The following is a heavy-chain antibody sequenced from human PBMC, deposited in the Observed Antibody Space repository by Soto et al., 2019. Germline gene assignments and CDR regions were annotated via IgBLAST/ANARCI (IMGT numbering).Heavy chain of an antibody. V-gene: IGHV3-23*01. J-gene: IGHJ4*02. Sequence: GGSLRLSCAASGFTFSTYTMTWVRQAPGKGLEWVSSVGGSGDGTYYADSVKGRFTISRDNSKNTLYLQMNSLRAEDTAIYYCAKAQEVTLDRISLDQWCQGTLVIVSS. CDR3: AKAQEVTLDRISLDQ. D-gene: IGHD3-10*01. CDR1: GFTFSTYT. CDR2: VGGSGDGT.